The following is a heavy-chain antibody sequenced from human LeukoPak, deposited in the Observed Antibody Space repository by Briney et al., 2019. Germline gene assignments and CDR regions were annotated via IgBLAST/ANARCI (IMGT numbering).Heavy chain of an antibody. V-gene: IGHV1-18*04. J-gene: IGHJ5*02. Sequence: ASVKVSCKTSGYTFTGYYMHWVRQAPGQGLEWMGWISTYNGNTNYAQKLQGRVTMITDTSTSTAYMELRSLGSDDTAVYYCARDRITMDWFDPWGQGTLVTVSS. D-gene: IGHD3-3*01. CDR1: GYTFTGYY. CDR3: ARDRITMDWFDP. CDR2: ISTYNGNT.